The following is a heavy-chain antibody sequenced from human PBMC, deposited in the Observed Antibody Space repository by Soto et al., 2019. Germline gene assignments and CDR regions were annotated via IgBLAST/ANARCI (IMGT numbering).Heavy chain of an antibody. CDR2: MNPNSGDT. CDR1: GYTFTSYH. J-gene: IGHJ4*02. V-gene: IGHV1-8*01. Sequence: QVHVVQSGAEVKKPGASVKVSCKSSGYTFTSYHIHWVRQATGQGLEWVGWMNPNSGDTGYAQKFQDRVTMTRNTAISTAYMELSSLRSDDTAVYYRARICPNGVCFDYWGQGTLVTVSS. D-gene: IGHD2-8*01. CDR3: ARICPNGVCFDY.